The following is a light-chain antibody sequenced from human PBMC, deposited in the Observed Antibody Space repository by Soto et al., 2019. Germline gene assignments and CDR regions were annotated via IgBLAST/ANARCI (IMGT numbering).Light chain of an antibody. V-gene: IGLV2-14*03. CDR3: SSYTTSSTYV. Sequence: QTVLTQPASVSGSPGQSITISCTGTSSDVGNYNYVSWYQQHPGKAPKLMIYHVSYRPSGVSSRFSASKSGNTASLTISGLQAEDEADYYCSSYTTSSTYVFGTGTKLTVL. J-gene: IGLJ1*01. CDR2: HVS. CDR1: SSDVGNYNY.